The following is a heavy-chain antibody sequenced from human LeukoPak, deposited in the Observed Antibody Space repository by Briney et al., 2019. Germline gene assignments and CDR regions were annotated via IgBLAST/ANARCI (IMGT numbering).Heavy chain of an antibody. J-gene: IGHJ6*03. D-gene: IGHD3-10*01. V-gene: IGHV3-66*01. CDR3: ARVWYGSGSLYYYYYMDV. Sequence: GSLRLSCAASGFTVSSNYMNWVRQAPGKGLEWVSVIYSGGRTYYADSVKGRFTISRDNSKNTLYLQMNSLRAEDTAVYYCARVWYGSGSLYYYYYMDVWGKGTTVTISS. CDR1: GFTVSSNY. CDR2: IYSGGRT.